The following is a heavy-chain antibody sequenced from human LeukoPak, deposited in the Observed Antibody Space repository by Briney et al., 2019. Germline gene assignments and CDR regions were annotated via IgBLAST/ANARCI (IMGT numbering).Heavy chain of an antibody. V-gene: IGHV4-39*01. Sequence: SETLSLTCTVSGGSISSSSYYWGWIRQPPGKGLEWIGSIYYSGSTYYNPSLKSRVTISVGTSKNQFSLKLSSVTAADTAVYYCARGFPVTRGYSYGPIDYWGQGTLVTVSS. CDR2: IYYSGST. D-gene: IGHD5-18*01. CDR1: GGSISSSSYY. CDR3: ARGFPVTRGYSYGPIDY. J-gene: IGHJ4*02.